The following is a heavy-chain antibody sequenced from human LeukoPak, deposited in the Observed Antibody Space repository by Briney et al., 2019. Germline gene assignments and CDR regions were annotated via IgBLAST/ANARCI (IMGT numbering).Heavy chain of an antibody. Sequence: GASVKVSCKASGGTFSRYAISWVRQAPGQGLEWMGGIIPIFGTPNYAQKFQGRVTITADKSTSTAYMELNSLRAEDTAVYYCARQGSGWSAEYFQHWGQGTLVTVSS. CDR3: ARQGSGWSAEYFQH. D-gene: IGHD6-19*01. V-gene: IGHV1-69*06. CDR1: GGTFSRYA. CDR2: IIPIFGTP. J-gene: IGHJ1*01.